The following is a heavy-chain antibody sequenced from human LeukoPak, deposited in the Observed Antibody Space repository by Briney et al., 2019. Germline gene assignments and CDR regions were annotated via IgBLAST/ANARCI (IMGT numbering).Heavy chain of an antibody. CDR3: TTYNDKDAFNV. D-gene: IGHD1-1*01. CDR2: IRNKPDGGTA. V-gene: IGHV3-15*01. Sequence: PGGSLRLSCAAPGYIFSRDWMSWVRQAPGKGLEWVGLIRNKPDGGTADYATPVKGRFTISRDDSKNTLYLQMNSLKTEDTAVYYCTTYNDKDAFNVWGQGTMVTVSS. J-gene: IGHJ3*01. CDR1: GYIFSRDW.